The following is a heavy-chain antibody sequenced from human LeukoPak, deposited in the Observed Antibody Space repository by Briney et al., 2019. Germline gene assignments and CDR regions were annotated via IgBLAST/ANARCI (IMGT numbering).Heavy chain of an antibody. J-gene: IGHJ5*02. CDR1: GGTFSSYA. D-gene: IGHD3-16*02. V-gene: IGHV1-69*05. CDR2: IIPIFGTA. Sequence: GASVKVSCKASGGTFSSYAISWVRQAPGQGLEWMGGIIPIFGTANYAQKFQGRVTITTDESTSTAYMELSSLRFEDTAVYYCARGYVWGSYRSNWFDPWGQGTLVTVSS. CDR3: ARGYVWGSYRSNWFDP.